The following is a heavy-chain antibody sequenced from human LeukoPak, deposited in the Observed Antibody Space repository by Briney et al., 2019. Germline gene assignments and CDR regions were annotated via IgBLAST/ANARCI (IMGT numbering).Heavy chain of an antibody. CDR1: GYTFTSHG. CDR2: ISAYNGNT. D-gene: IGHD5-18*01. Sequence: ASVKVSCKASGYTFTSHGISWVRQAPGQGLEWMGWISAYNGNTNYAQKLQGRVTMTTDTSTSTAYMELRSLRSDDTAVYYCARGRTGVDTAMADAFDYWGQGTLVTVSS. V-gene: IGHV1-18*04. CDR3: ARGRTGVDTAMADAFDY. J-gene: IGHJ4*02.